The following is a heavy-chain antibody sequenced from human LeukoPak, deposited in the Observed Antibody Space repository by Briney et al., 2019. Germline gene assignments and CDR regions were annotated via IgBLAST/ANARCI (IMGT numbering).Heavy chain of an antibody. CDR3: TTVSGLLYRYIFDY. J-gene: IGHJ4*02. CDR1: GFTFSNAW. CDR2: IKSKTDGGTT. V-gene: IGHV3-15*01. Sequence: GGSLRLSCAASGFTFSNAWMSWVRQAPGKGLEWGGRIKSKTDGGTTDYAAPVKGRFTISRDDSKSTLYLQMNSLKTEDTAVYYCTTVSGLLYRYIFDYWGQGTLVTVSS. D-gene: IGHD3-3*01.